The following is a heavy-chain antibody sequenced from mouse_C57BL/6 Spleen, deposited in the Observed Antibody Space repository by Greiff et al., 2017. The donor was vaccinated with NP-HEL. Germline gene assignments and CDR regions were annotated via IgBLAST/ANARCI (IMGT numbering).Heavy chain of an antibody. CDR2: IYPGGGCT. CDR3: ARGYPLDY. V-gene: IGHV1-63*01. Sequence: QVQLKESGAELVRPGTSVKMSCKASGYTFTNYWIGWAKQRPVHGLAWIGDIYPGGGCTNYNEKFKGKATLTAYKSSIPAYMQVSSLASEESAIYYWARGYPLDYWGQGTTLTVAS. CDR1: GYTFTNYW. J-gene: IGHJ2*01.